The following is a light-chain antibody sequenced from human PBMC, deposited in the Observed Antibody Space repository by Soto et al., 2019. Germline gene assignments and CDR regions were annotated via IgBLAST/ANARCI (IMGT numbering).Light chain of an antibody. CDR3: AAWDDSLRAHVV. Sequence: QSVLTQPPSASGTPGQRVSISCSGSRSNIGSNYEYWYQQLPGTAPKLLIYKDDQRPSGVPDRFSGSKSGTSASLAISGLRSEDEADYYCAAWDDSLRAHVVFGGGTKLTVL. J-gene: IGLJ2*01. V-gene: IGLV1-47*01. CDR1: RSNIGSNY. CDR2: KDD.